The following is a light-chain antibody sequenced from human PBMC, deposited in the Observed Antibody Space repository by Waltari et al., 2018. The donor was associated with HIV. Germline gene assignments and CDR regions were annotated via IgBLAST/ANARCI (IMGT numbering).Light chain of an antibody. CDR2: DVR. CDR3: CSYAGTYTWV. CDR1: SSAVGGYNY. Sequence: QSALTQPRSVSGSPGQSVTISCTGTSSAVGGYNYVSWYQQPPGKAPQLIIYDVRKRPSGVPDRPSGVPDLFSASKSGNTASLTISGLQAEDEADYFCCSYAGTYTWVFGGGTTLTIL. V-gene: IGLV2-11*01. J-gene: IGLJ3*02.